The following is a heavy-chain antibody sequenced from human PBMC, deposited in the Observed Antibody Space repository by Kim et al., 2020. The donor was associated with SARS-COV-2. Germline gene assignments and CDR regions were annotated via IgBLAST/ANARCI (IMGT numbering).Heavy chain of an antibody. CDR2: IRSKPYGGTA. J-gene: IGHJ4*02. V-gene: IGHV3-49*03. Sequence: GGSLRLSCAASGFTFDDYPMSWFRQAPGKGLEGVGFIRSKPYGGTAEYAASVKGRFTISRDDSKSVAYLQMSSLKTGDTALDFCSRGTTGTGEWGQGTL. CDR3: SRGTTGTGE. CDR1: GFTFDDYP. D-gene: IGHD1-1*01.